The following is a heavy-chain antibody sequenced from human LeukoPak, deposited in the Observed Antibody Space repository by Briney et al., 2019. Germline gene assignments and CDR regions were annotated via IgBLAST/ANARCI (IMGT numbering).Heavy chain of an antibody. CDR2: IYYSGST. D-gene: IGHD2-2*03. CDR1: GGSISSSSYY. Sequence: SETLSLTCTVSGGSISSSSYYGGWIRQPPGRGLEWIGRIYYSGSTYYNPSLKSRVTISVDTSKNQFSLKLSSVTAADPAVYYCARRLGYCSSTSCYAFDYWGQGTLVTVSS. J-gene: IGHJ4*02. CDR3: ARRLGYCSSTSCYAFDY. V-gene: IGHV4-39*01.